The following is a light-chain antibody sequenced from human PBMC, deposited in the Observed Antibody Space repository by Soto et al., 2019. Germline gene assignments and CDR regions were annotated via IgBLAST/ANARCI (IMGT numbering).Light chain of an antibody. Sequence: EILWTQAPATLSLSPGERASLSWRASQSVSSYLAWYQQKPGQAPRLLIYDASNRATGIPARFSGSGSGTDFTLTISSLEPEDFAVYYCQQRSNWPPITFGQGTRLEIK. J-gene: IGKJ5*01. CDR2: DAS. V-gene: IGKV3-11*01. CDR3: QQRSNWPPIT. CDR1: QSVSSY.